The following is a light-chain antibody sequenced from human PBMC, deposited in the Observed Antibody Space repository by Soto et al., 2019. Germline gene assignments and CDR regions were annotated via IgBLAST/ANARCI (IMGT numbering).Light chain of an antibody. V-gene: IGLV1-40*01. CDR3: QSYDSSLSGYV. Sequence: QSVLTQPPSVSGAPGQRVTISCTGSSSNIGAGYDVHWYQQPPGTAPKLLIYGNSNRPSGVPDRFSGSKSGTSASLAITGLQAEDDADYYCQSYDSSLSGYVFGTGTKLTVL. CDR2: GNS. CDR1: SSNIGAGYD. J-gene: IGLJ1*01.